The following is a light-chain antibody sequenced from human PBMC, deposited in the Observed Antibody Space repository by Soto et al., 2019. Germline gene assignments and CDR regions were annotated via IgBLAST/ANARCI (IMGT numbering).Light chain of an antibody. CDR2: DAS. CDR3: QQRSDWPPT. Sequence: EVVLTQSPATLCLSPGERATLSCRASESVSNYLAWYQQKVGQAPRLLIYDASNRATAVPARFSGSGSGTDFTLTISSLEPDDFAVYYCQQRSDWPPTFGGGTKVDIK. V-gene: IGKV3-11*01. J-gene: IGKJ4*01. CDR1: ESVSNY.